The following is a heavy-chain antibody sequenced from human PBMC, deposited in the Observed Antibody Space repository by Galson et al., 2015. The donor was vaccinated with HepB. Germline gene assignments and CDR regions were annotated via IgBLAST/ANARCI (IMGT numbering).Heavy chain of an antibody. V-gene: IGHV3-11*05. CDR1: GFTFSDYY. CDR2: ISSSSSYT. Sequence: SLRLSCAASGFTFSDYYMSWIRQAPGKGLEWVPYISSSSSYTNYADSVKGRFTISRDNAKNSLYLQMNSLRAEDTAVYYCARALISSGFYYYFDYWGQGTLVTVSS. CDR3: ARALISSGFYYYFDY. J-gene: IGHJ4*02. D-gene: IGHD6-19*01.